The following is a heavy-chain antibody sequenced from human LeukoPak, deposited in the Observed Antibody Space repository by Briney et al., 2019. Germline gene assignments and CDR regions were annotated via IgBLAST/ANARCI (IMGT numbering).Heavy chain of an antibody. V-gene: IGHV3-21*01. CDR3: ARVGLRYFDWYPDYYYYYGMDV. CDR1: GFTFSSYS. D-gene: IGHD3-9*01. CDR2: ISSSSSYI. J-gene: IGHJ6*02. Sequence: GGSLRLSCAASGFTFSSYSMNWVRQAPGKGLEWVSSISSSSSYIYYADSVKGRFTISRDNAKNSLYLQMNSLRAEDTAVYYCARVGLRYFDWYPDYYYYYGMDVWGQGTTVTVSS.